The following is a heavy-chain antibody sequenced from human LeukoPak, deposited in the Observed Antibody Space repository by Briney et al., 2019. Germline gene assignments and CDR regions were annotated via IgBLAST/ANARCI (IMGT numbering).Heavy chain of an antibody. CDR3: ARAGGSGTLTP. J-gene: IGHJ5*02. Sequence: KTSETLSLTCTVSGGSISSGSYYWSWIRQPAGKGLEWIGRIYTSGSTNYNPSLKSRVTISVDTSKNQFSLKLSSVTAADTAVYYCARAGGSGTLTPWGQGTLVTVSS. V-gene: IGHV4-61*02. CDR2: IYTSGST. CDR1: GGSISSGSYY. D-gene: IGHD3-10*01.